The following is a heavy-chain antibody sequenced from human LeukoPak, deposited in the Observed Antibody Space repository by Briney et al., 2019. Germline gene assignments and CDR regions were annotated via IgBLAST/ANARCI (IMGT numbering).Heavy chain of an antibody. CDR3: ASFSGSYVYNRFDP. CDR1: GGSISSYY. J-gene: IGHJ5*02. V-gene: IGHV4-59*12. CDR2: IYYSGST. Sequence: PSETLSLICTVSGGSISSYYWSWIRQPPGKGLEWIGYIYYSGSTNYNPSLKSRVTISVDTSKNQFSLKLSSVTAADTAVYYCASFSGSYVYNRFDPWGQGTLVTVSS. D-gene: IGHD1-26*01.